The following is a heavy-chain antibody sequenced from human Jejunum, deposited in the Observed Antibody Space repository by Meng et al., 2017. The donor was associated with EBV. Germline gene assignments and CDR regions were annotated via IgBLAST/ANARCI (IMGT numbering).Heavy chain of an antibody. CDR3: ARDRRVGNYDY. Sequence: QVQLVQSGSELREPGASVKVSCKASGYIFTTYSMNWVRQAPGQGLEWMGYISYNTGNPSYAQGFTGRFVFSWDTSVNTAYLQISSLRAEDTAVYYCARDRRVGNYDYWGQGTLVTVSS. J-gene: IGHJ4*02. D-gene: IGHD1-7*01. CDR1: GYIFTTYS. V-gene: IGHV7-4-1*02. CDR2: ISYNTGNP.